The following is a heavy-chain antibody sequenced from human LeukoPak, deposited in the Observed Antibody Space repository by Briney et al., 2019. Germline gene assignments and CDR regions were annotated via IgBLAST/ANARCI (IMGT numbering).Heavy chain of an antibody. CDR3: AKDVGVVAATGWYFDL. V-gene: IGHV3-23*01. D-gene: IGHD2-15*01. CDR1: GFTFSSYA. J-gene: IGHJ2*01. CDR2: ISGSGGST. Sequence: GGSLRLSCAASGFTFSSYAMTWVRQAPGKGLEWVSAISGSGGSTYYADSVKGRFTISRDNSKNTLYLQMNSLRAEDTAVYYCAKDVGVVAATGWYFDLWGRGTLVTVSS.